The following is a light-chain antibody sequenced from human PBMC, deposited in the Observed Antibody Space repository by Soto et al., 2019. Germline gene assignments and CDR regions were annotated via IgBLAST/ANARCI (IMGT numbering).Light chain of an antibody. J-gene: IGKJ4*01. CDR1: QTVSNTS. CDR3: QQYGALPPT. V-gene: IGKV3-20*01. Sequence: EIVLTQFPGALSLSPGERVTLSCRASQTVSNTSLAWYQQKSGQAPKFLIYDASNRATGIPDRFSGSGSGTDFTLTISRLEPEDFAVYYCQQYGALPPTFGGGTKVEIK. CDR2: DAS.